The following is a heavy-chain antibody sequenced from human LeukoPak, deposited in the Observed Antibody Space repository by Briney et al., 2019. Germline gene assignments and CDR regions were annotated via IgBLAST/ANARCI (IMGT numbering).Heavy chain of an antibody. Sequence: SETLSLTCTVSGGSISSSTYYWGWIRQPPGKGLGWIASIYNSGSISYNPSLKSRVTISLDTSMKQFSLKLSSVTAADTALYYCARNLTMIPAKGAFDIWGQGIMVTVSS. D-gene: IGHD3-22*01. CDR1: GGSISSSTYY. V-gene: IGHV4-39*07. J-gene: IGHJ3*02. CDR2: IYNSGSI. CDR3: ARNLTMIPAKGAFDI.